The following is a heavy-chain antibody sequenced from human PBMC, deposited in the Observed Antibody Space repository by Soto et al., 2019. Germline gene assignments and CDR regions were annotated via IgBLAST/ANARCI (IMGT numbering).Heavy chain of an antibody. Sequence: PGGSLRLSCAASGFTFITAWMNWVRQAPGKGLERVGRIKSRNDGGTTDYKASVKGRYNISRDDSKNTVYLQMNSLRTEDTALYYCAADLPGHGGGYEFDYWGQGT. CDR3: AADLPGHGGGYEFDY. CDR2: IKSRNDGGTT. J-gene: IGHJ4*01. CDR1: GFTFITAW. D-gene: IGHD2-15*01. V-gene: IGHV3-15*07.